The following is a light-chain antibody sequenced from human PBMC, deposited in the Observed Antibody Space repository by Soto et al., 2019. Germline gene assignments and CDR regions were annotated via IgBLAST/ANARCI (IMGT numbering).Light chain of an antibody. J-gene: IGLJ2*01. CDR2: EVS. Sequence: QSVLTQPASVSGSPGQSITISCSGTSSDVGGYNYVSWYQQHPRKAPKLMIYEVSNRPSGVSNRFSGSKSGNTASLTISGLQAEDEADYYCSSYISSSPLHLVFGGGTKLTVL. CDR3: SSYISSSPLHLV. CDR1: SSDVGGYNY. V-gene: IGLV2-14*01.